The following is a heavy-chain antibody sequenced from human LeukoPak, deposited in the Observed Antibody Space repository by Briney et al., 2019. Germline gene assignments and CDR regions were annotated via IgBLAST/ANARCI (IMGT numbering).Heavy chain of an antibody. CDR1: GFIFSSYA. D-gene: IGHD6-13*01. V-gene: IGHV3-23*01. J-gene: IGHJ6*02. CDR3: AKYVTPPGTYYYGLDV. Sequence: GGSLRLSCAASGFIFSSYAMNWVRQAPGKGLEWVSGISGSGDATFYADPVKGRFTISRDNSKNTLYLQMNSLRGDDTAVYYCAKYVTPPGTYYYGLDVWGQGTTVTVSS. CDR2: ISGSGDAT.